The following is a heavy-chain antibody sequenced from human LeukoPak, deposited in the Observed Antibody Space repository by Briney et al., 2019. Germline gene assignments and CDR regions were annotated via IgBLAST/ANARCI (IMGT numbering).Heavy chain of an antibody. CDR2: INPNSGGT. J-gene: IGHJ4*02. D-gene: IGHD3-9*01. CDR3: ARDLGPYYDILTGYYLY. V-gene: IGHV1-2*02. Sequence: ASVKVSCKASGYTFTGYYMHWVRQAPGQGLEWMGWINPNSGGTNYAQKFQGRVTMTTDTSTSTAYMELRSLRSDDTAVYYCARDLGPYYDILTGYYLYWGQGTLVTVSS. CDR1: GYTFTGYY.